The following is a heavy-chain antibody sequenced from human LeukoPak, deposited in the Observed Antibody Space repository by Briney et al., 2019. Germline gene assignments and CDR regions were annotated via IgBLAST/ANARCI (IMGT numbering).Heavy chain of an antibody. Sequence: PSETLSLTCTVSGGSISSYYWSWIRQPPGKGLEWIGYIYYSGSTNYNPSLKSRVTISVDTSKNQFSLKLSSVTDADTAMYYCARESAGDSLDYWGQGTLVTVSS. CDR1: GGSISSYY. V-gene: IGHV4-59*12. J-gene: IGHJ4*02. CDR2: IYYSGST. D-gene: IGHD2-21*01. CDR3: ARESAGDSLDY.